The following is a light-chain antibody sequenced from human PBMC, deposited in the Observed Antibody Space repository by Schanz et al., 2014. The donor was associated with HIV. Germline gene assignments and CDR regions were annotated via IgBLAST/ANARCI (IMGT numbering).Light chain of an antibody. V-gene: IGKV3-15*01. Sequence: EIVMTQSPATLSVSPGERATLSCRASQTVSSNLAWYQQKPGQAPRLLIFGASTRATGVPVRFSGSGSGTEFTLTISSLQSEDFATYYCQQYVGFYHTFGQGTKVEIK. J-gene: IGKJ1*01. CDR2: GAS. CDR1: QTVSSN. CDR3: QQYVGFYHT.